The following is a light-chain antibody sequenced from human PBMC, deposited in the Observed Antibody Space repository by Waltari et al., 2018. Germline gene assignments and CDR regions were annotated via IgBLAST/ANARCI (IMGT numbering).Light chain of an antibody. Sequence: QSVLTQPPSVSGAPGQRVTISCTGSSSNIGAGSDVNWYQQLPGKAPKLLIHGNSNRPSGVPDRISGSKSGTSASLAITGLQAEYEADYYCESYDSSLGGSVFGGGTKLTVL. CDR1: SSNIGAGSD. V-gene: IGLV1-40*01. CDR3: ESYDSSLGGSV. CDR2: GNS. J-gene: IGLJ2*01.